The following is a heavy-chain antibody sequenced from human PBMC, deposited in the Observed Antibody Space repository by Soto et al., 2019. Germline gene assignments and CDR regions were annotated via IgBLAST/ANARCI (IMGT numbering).Heavy chain of an antibody. Sequence: EVQLVESGGGLVQPGGSLGLSCAASGFTFSSYWMHWVRQAPGKGLVWVSRINSDGSSTSYADSVKGRFTISRDNAKNTLYLQMNSLRAEDTAVYYCARDKYCSSTSCYADAFDIWGQGTMVTVSS. CDR1: GFTFSSYW. CDR2: INSDGSST. J-gene: IGHJ3*02. D-gene: IGHD2-2*01. V-gene: IGHV3-74*01. CDR3: ARDKYCSSTSCYADAFDI.